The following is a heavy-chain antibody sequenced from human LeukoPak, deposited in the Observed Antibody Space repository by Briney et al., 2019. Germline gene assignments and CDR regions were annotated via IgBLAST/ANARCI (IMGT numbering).Heavy chain of an antibody. V-gene: IGHV1-18*01. CDR3: ASSSDYYYGMDV. CDR1: GYTFTSYG. J-gene: IGHJ6*02. Sequence: ASVKVSCKASGYTFTSYGISWVRQAPGQGLEWMGWISAYNGNTNYAQKLQGRVTMTTDTSTSTACMELRSLRSDDTAVYYCASSSDYYYGMDVWGQGTTVTVSS. CDR2: ISAYNGNT.